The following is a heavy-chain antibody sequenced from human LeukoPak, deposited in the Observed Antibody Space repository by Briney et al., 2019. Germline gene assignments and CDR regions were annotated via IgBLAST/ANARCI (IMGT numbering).Heavy chain of an antibody. CDR2: ISYDGSNK. D-gene: IGHD3-22*01. V-gene: IGHV3-30-3*01. J-gene: IGHJ4*02. Sequence: GGSLRLSCAASGFTFSSYAMHWVRQAPGKGLEWVAVISYDGSNKYYADSVKGRFTISRDNSKNTLYLQMNSLRAEDTAVYYCARDSAVVVITTADYWGQGALVTVSS. CDR1: GFTFSSYA. CDR3: ARDSAVVVITTADY.